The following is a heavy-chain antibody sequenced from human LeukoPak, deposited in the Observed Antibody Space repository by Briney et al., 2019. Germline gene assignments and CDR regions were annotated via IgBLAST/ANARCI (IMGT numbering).Heavy chain of an antibody. CDR3: ARDDIAVAGYFDY. Sequence: SVKVSCKASGYTFTSYGISWVRQAPGQGLEWMGGIIPIFGTANYAQKFQGRVTITADKSTSTAYMELSSLRSEDTAVYYCARDDIAVAGYFDYWGQGTLVTVSS. D-gene: IGHD6-19*01. CDR2: IIPIFGTA. J-gene: IGHJ4*02. V-gene: IGHV1-69*06. CDR1: GYTFTSYG.